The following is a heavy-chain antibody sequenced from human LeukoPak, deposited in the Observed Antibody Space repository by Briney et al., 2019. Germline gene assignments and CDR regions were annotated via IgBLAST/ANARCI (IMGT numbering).Heavy chain of an antibody. CDR1: GGSIKSNNW. D-gene: IGHD6-19*01. Sequence: SETLSLTCAVSGGSIKSNNWWSWVRQPPGEGLEWIGEINHSGSTNYNPSLKSRVTISVDTSKKQFSLRLSSVTAADTAVYFCARGVRIAVADPHLDYWGQGTLVTVSS. CDR3: ARGVRIAVADPHLDY. J-gene: IGHJ4*02. CDR2: INHSGST. V-gene: IGHV4-4*02.